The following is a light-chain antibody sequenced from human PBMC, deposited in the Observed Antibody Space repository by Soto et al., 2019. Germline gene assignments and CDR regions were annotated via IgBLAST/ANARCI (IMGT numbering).Light chain of an antibody. Sequence: DPHLTQSPSTLSASVGDRVTITCRASQSISSWLAWYQQKPGKAPKLLIYDASSLESGVPSRFSGSGSGTEFTLTISSLQPDDFAPYYCQQYNSYSQWTFGQGTKVAIK. CDR2: DAS. CDR1: QSISSW. V-gene: IGKV1-5*01. J-gene: IGKJ1*01. CDR3: QQYNSYSQWT.